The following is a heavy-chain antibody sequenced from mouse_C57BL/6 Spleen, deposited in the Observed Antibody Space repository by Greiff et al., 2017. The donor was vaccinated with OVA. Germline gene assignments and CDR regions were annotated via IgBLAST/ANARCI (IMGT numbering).Heavy chain of an antibody. D-gene: IGHD4-1*01. CDR3: ARAPWGYFDY. CDR1: GFTFSDYY. CDR2: INYDGSST. V-gene: IGHV5-16*01. J-gene: IGHJ2*01. Sequence: DVQLVESEGGLVQPGSSMKLSCTASGFTFSDYYMAWVRQVPEKGLEWVANINYDGSSTYYLDSLKSRFIISRDNAKNILYLQMSSLKSEDTATYYCARAPWGYFDYWGQGTTLTVSS.